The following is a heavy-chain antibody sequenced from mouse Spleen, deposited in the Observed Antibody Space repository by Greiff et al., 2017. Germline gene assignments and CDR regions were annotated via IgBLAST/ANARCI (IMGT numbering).Heavy chain of an antibody. CDR2: IRNKANNHAT. J-gene: IGHJ1*03. CDR3: TRRGTVYWYFDV. V-gene: IGHV6-6*01. Sequence: EVQLQESGGGLVQPGGSMKLSCAASGFTFSDAWMDWVRQSPEKGLEWVAEIRNKANNHATYYAESVKGRFTISRDDSKSSVYLQMNSLRAEDTGIYYCTRRGTVYWYFDVWGTGTTVTVSS. D-gene: IGHD1-1*01. CDR1: GFTFSDAW.